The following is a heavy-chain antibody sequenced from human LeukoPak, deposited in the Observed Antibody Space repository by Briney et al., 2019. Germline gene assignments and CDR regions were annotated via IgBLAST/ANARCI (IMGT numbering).Heavy chain of an antibody. D-gene: IGHD2-2*02. Sequence: ASVKVSCKASGYTFTGYYMHWVRQAPGQGLEWMGWINPNSGGTNYAQKFQGRVTMTRDASISTAYMELSRLRSDDTAVYYCARDEGYCSSTSCYNYYYYMDVWGKGTTVTVSS. J-gene: IGHJ6*03. CDR3: ARDEGYCSSTSCYNYYYYMDV. V-gene: IGHV1-2*02. CDR1: GYTFTGYY. CDR2: INPNSGGT.